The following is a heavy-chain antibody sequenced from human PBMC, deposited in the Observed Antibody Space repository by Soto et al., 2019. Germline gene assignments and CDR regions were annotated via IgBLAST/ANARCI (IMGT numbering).Heavy chain of an antibody. CDR3: VREGDDYGVYKRAFDI. Sequence: EVQLVESGGGLVKPGGSLRLSCEASGFTFRSYSMNWVRQAPGKGLEWVSSISTTSSYIYYGDSVKGRFTISRDNAKNSLFLQMNSLRAEDTAIYYCVREGDDYGVYKRAFDIWGQGTTVTVSS. CDR2: ISTTSSYI. D-gene: IGHD4-17*01. J-gene: IGHJ3*02. V-gene: IGHV3-21*01. CDR1: GFTFRSYS.